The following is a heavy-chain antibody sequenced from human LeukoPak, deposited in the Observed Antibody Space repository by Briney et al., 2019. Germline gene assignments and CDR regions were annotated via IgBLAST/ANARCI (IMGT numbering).Heavy chain of an antibody. CDR3: ARQYCSGGSCYIGY. V-gene: IGHV4-38-2*01. CDR2: ICHSGST. CDR1: GYSISSGYY. D-gene: IGHD2-15*01. Sequence: SSETLSLTCAVSGYSISSGYYWGWIRQPPGKGLEWIGSICHSGSTYYNPSLKSRVTISVDTSKNQFSLKLSSVTAADTAVYYCARQYCSGGSCYIGYWGQGTLVTVSS. J-gene: IGHJ4*02.